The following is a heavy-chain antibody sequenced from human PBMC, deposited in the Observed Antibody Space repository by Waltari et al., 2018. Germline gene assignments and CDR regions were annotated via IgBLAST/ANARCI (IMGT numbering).Heavy chain of an antibody. Sequence: EVHLVESGGGLVHPVDSVSLSCAASGVIVSNNYMSWVRQPPGKGLEWVSVIYRGGETYYADSVKGRFTISRDNSKNTLDLQMNNVRAEETAVYYCTSDHGLSWPLDWGQGTMVTVSS. CDR3: TSDHGLSWPLD. V-gene: IGHV3-53*01. CDR2: IYRGGET. J-gene: IGHJ4*02. CDR1: GVIVSNNY. D-gene: IGHD6-13*01.